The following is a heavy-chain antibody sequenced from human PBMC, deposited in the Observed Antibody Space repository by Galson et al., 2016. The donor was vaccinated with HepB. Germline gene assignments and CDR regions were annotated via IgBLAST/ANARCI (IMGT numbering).Heavy chain of an antibody. J-gene: IGHJ5*01. V-gene: IGHV1-18*01. CDR1: GYTFSSFP. Sequence: SVKVSCKASGYTFSSFPVTWVRQAPGQGLEWMGWISSYNGRTNYTKRHQGRVTMTTDTSAATAYMELRNLTSDDTARYYCARVLKFYGDSAWFDSWGQGTLVTVSS. CDR3: ARVLKFYGDSAWFDS. CDR2: ISSYNGRT. D-gene: IGHD4-17*01.